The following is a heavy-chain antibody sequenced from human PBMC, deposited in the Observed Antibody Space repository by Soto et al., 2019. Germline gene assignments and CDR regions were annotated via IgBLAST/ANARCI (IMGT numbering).Heavy chain of an antibody. Sequence: SETLSLTCTVSGGSISSGGYYWSWIRQHPGKGLEWIGYIYYSGSTYYNPSLKSRVTISVDTSKNQFSLKLSSVTAADTAVYYCARAWNYEGGNWFDPWGQGTLVTVSS. J-gene: IGHJ5*02. D-gene: IGHD1-7*01. V-gene: IGHV4-31*03. CDR1: GGSISSGGYY. CDR2: IYYSGST. CDR3: ARAWNYEGGNWFDP.